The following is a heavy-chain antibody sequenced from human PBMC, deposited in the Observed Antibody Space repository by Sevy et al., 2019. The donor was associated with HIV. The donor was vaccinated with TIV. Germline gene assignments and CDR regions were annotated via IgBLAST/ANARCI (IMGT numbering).Heavy chain of an antibody. CDR1: GFTFSNYW. CDR2: IKQDGSEK. CDR3: AREGYYDYIWGSYRYFNDY. J-gene: IGHJ4*02. V-gene: IGHV3-7*03. D-gene: IGHD3-16*02. Sequence: GGLRLSCAASGFTFSNYWMTWVRQAPGKGLEWVAHIKQDGSEKHYVDSVKGRFTISRDNSKNSVYLQMNSLRAEDTAVYFCAREGYYDYIWGSYRYFNDYWGQGTLVTVSS.